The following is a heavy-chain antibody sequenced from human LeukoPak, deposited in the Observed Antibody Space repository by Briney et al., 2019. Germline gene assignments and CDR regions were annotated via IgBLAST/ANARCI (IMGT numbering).Heavy chain of an antibody. V-gene: IGHV4-34*01. J-gene: IGHJ4*02. D-gene: IGHD3-22*01. CDR2: INHSGST. CDR3: ARGRNYYDSSGYYYVH. CDR1: GGSFSGYY. Sequence: PSETQSLTCAVYGGSFSGYYWRWIRQPPGKGLEWIGEINHSGSTNYNPSLKSRVTISVDTSKNQFSLKLSSVTAADTAVYYCARGRNYYDSSGYYYVHWGQGTLLTVSS.